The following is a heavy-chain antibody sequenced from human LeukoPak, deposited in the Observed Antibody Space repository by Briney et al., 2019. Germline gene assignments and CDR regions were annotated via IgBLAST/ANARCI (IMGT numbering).Heavy chain of an antibody. D-gene: IGHD3-10*01. J-gene: IGHJ6*02. Sequence: PGGSLRLSCAAPGVTFSDAYISWVRQAPGKGLEWLGRIKTKTDGGSIDCAAPVKGRFTISRDDSRNTLYLQMDNLKTEDTAFYYSTTGLYGSGPASWGQGTTVTVSS. CDR3: TTGLYGSGPAS. CDR2: IKTKTDGGSI. CDR1: GVTFSDAY. V-gene: IGHV3-15*01.